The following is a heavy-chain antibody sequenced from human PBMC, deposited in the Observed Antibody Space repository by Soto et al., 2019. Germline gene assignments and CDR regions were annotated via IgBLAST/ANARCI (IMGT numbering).Heavy chain of an antibody. CDR1: GYTFTGYY. D-gene: IGHD3-22*01. Sequence: ASVKVSCKASGYTFTGYYMHWVRQAPGQGLEWMGWINPNSGGTNYAQKFQGWVTMTRDTSISTAYMELSRLRSDDTAVYYCARDSSDSSGYLEDVYYYYYGMDVWGQGTTVTVSS. J-gene: IGHJ6*02. CDR3: ARDSSDSSGYLEDVYYYYYGMDV. CDR2: INPNSGGT. V-gene: IGHV1-2*04.